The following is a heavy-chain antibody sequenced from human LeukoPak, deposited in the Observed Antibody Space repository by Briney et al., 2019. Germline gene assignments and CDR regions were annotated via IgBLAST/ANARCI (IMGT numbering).Heavy chain of an antibody. D-gene: IGHD2-21*01. CDR3: ARVMVVGITVYGMDV. CDR1: GGSISSGGYS. CDR2: IYTSGST. V-gene: IGHV4-61*02. J-gene: IGHJ6*01. Sequence: SQTLSLTCAVSGGSISSGGYSWSWIRQPPGKGLEWIGRIYTSGSTNYNPSLKSRVTMSVDTSKNQFSLKLSSMTAADTAVYYCARVMVVGITVYGMDVWGQGTTVTVSS.